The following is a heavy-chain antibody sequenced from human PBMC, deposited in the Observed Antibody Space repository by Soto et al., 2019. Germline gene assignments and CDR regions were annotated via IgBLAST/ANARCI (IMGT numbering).Heavy chain of an antibody. CDR1: GFTVSSNY. Sequence: LRLSFAASGFTVSSNYMTWVRQAPGKGLEWVSVIYSGGSTFYADSVKGRFTISRDNSKNTLYLQMNSLRAEDTAVYYCARDSRGYKDRFDYWGQGTLVTVSS. D-gene: IGHD5-12*01. J-gene: IGHJ4*02. CDR2: IYSGGST. CDR3: ARDSRGYKDRFDY. V-gene: IGHV3-53*01.